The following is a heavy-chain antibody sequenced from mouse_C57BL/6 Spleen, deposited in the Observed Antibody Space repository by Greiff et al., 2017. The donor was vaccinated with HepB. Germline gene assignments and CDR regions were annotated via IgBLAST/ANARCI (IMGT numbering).Heavy chain of an antibody. D-gene: IGHD1-1*01. CDR2: IWSGGST. CDR3: AREPDYYGSSPYYAMDY. V-gene: IGHV2-2*01. Sequence: VMLVESGPGLVQPSQSLSITCTVSGFSLTSYGVHWVRQSPGKGLEWLGVIWSGGSTDYNAAFISRLSISKDNSKSQVFFKMNSLQADDTAIYYCAREPDYYGSSPYYAMDYWGQGTSVTVSS. CDR1: GFSLTSYG. J-gene: IGHJ4*01.